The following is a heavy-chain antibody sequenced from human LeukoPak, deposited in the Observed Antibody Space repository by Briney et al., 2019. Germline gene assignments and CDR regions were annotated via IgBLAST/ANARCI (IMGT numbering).Heavy chain of an antibody. CDR3: ARGVGYYDSSGTIDY. CDR2: VWYDGSKK. J-gene: IGHJ4*02. Sequence: GGSLRLSCAASGFTFSSYGMHWVRQAPGKGLEWVAAVWYDGSKKYSADSVKGRITISRDDSKNTLYLQMNSLRAEDTAVYYCARGVGYYDSSGTIDYWGQGTLVTVSS. V-gene: IGHV3-33*01. CDR1: GFTFSSYG. D-gene: IGHD3-22*01.